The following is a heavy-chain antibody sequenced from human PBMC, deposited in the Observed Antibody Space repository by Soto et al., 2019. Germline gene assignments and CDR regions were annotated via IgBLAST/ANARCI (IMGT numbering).Heavy chain of an antibody. D-gene: IGHD3-10*01. V-gene: IGHV4-34*01. CDR1: GGSFSGYY. CDR3: ARIKRVTIFDY. CDR2: INHSGST. J-gene: IGHJ4*02. Sequence: PSETLSLTCAVYGGSFSGYYWSWIRQPPGKGLEWIGEINHSGSTNYNPSLKSRVTISVDTSKNQFSLKLSSVTAADTAVYYCARIKRVTIFDYWGQGTLVTVSS.